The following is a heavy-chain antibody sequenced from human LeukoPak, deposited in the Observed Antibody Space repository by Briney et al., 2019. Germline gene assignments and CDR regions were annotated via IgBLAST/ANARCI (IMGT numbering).Heavy chain of an antibody. D-gene: IGHD6-6*01. CDR3: ARGGSEAYSSSSLFDY. CDR2: INPNSGGT. V-gene: IGHV1-2*02. J-gene: IGHJ4*02. Sequence: ASVKVSCKASGGTFSSYAISWVRQAPGQGLEWMGWINPNSGGTNYAQKFQGRVTMTRDTSISTAYMELSRLRSDDTAVYYCARGGSEAYSSSSLFDYWGQGTLVTVSS. CDR1: GGTFSSYA.